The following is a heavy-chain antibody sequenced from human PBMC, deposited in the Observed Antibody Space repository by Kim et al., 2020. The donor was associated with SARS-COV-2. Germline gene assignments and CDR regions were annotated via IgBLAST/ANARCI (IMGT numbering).Heavy chain of an antibody. D-gene: IGHD1-26*01. J-gene: IGHJ4*02. CDR2: DT. V-gene: IGHV5-51*01. Sequence: DTRYGPSFQGQVTISADKSISTAYLQWSSLKASDTAMYYCASGTSGSYSHWGQGTLVTVSS. CDR3: ASGTSGSYSH.